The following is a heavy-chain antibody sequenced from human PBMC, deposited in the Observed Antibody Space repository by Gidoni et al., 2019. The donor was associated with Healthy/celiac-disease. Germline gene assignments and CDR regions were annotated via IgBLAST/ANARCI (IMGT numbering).Heavy chain of an antibody. CDR3: ARHVTHYLVTPEYFQH. Sequence: QLQLQESGPGLVTPSETLSLTCTVSGGSISSSSYYWGWIRQPLGKGLEWIGSIYYSGSTYYNPSLKSRVTISVDTSKNQFSLKLSSVTAADTAVRYCARHVTHYLVTPEYFQHWGQGTLVTVSS. V-gene: IGHV4-39*01. CDR1: GGSISSSSYY. CDR2: IYYSGST. D-gene: IGHD5-18*01. J-gene: IGHJ1*01.